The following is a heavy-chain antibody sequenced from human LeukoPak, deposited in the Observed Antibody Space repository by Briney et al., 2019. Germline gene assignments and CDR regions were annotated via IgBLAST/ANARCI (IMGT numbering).Heavy chain of an antibody. CDR2: ITGGGGNT. D-gene: IGHD3-10*01. J-gene: IGHJ3*02. Sequence: GGTLRLSCAASGFTFSNYGMNWVRQAPGKGLEWVSGITGGGGNTYYADSVKGRFTISRDNSKNTLYLQMNSLRAEDTAVYNCAKDRVVRGVMGAFDIWGQGTMVTVSS. CDR1: GFTFSNYG. V-gene: IGHV3-23*01. CDR3: AKDRVVRGVMGAFDI.